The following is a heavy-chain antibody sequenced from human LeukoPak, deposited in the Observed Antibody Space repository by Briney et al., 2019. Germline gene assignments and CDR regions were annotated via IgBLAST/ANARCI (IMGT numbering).Heavy chain of an antibody. J-gene: IGHJ4*02. D-gene: IGHD6-6*01. Sequence: SETLSLTCTVSGGSISSYYWSWIRQPPGKGLEWIGYIYYSGSTNYNPSLKSRVTISVDTSKNQFSLKLSSVTAADTAVYYCARRGFSIAGEFDYWGQGTLVTVSS. V-gene: IGHV4-59*08. CDR2: IYYSGST. CDR1: GGSISSYY. CDR3: ARRGFSIAGEFDY.